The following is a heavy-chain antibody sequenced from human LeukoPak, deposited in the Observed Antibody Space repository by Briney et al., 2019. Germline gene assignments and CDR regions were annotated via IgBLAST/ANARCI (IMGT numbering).Heavy chain of an antibody. CDR2: ISYDGRNK. Sequence: GRSLRLSCAASGFTFSSYAMHWVRQAPGKGLEWVAVISYDGRNKYYADSVKGRFTISRDNSKNTLYLQMNSLRAEDTAVYYCARDPGGYCSSTSCYRAHFDYWGQGTLVTVSS. CDR1: GFTFSSYA. J-gene: IGHJ4*02. D-gene: IGHD2-2*01. CDR3: ARDPGGYCSSTSCYRAHFDY. V-gene: IGHV3-30-3*01.